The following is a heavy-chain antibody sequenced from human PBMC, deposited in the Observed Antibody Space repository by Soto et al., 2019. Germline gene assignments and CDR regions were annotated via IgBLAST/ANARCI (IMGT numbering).Heavy chain of an antibody. J-gene: IGHJ3*01. CDR1: AHRFTTPW. CDR2: IDPTNSYT. D-gene: IGHD2-15*01. Sequence: GESLKISCKESAHRFTTPWINWVRQMPGKGLEWMGRIDPTNSYTKYSPSFEGHVTISADKSITTAYLRWSSLRASDTAMYYCSLNTDSENASDLWGQGTMVTVSS. V-gene: IGHV5-10-1*01. CDR3: SLNTDSENASDL.